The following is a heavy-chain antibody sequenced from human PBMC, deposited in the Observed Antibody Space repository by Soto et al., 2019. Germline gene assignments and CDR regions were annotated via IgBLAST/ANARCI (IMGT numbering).Heavy chain of an antibody. Sequence: GESLMISCKASGYTFSVYWIGWVRQMPGKGLEWMGNIYPDDSDTSNNPSFVGRVTVSADKSTNTAYLQWSSLKASDTAIYYCVRQLGNSAMLIIDSWAQETPVTVSS. CDR3: VRQLGNSAMLIIDS. V-gene: IGHV5-51*01. CDR2: IYPDDSDT. CDR1: GYTFSVYW. D-gene: IGHD3-16*01. J-gene: IGHJ4*02.